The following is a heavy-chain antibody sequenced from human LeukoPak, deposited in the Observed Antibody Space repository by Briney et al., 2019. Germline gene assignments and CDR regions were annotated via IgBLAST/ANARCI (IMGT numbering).Heavy chain of an antibody. CDR3: ARDERSAAAGSAYYLDS. J-gene: IGHJ4*02. Sequence: ASVTVSCKASGYSFTNCGISWVRQAPGQGIEWMGWISGFNGNANFAPKLQDRVTLTTDASTSTAYMELRSLRSDDTAVYYCARDERSAAAGSAYYLDSWGQGTLVTVSS. D-gene: IGHD6-13*01. V-gene: IGHV1-18*01. CDR1: GYSFTNCG. CDR2: ISGFNGNA.